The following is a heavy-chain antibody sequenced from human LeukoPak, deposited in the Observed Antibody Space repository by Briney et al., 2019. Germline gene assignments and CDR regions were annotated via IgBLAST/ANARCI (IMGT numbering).Heavy chain of an antibody. J-gene: IGHJ4*02. CDR1: GYTFTSYD. CDR3: ARETADFWSGYHEFDY. CDR2: MDPNSGNT. Sequence: VASVKVSCKASGYTFTSYDINWVRQATGQGLEWMGWMDPNSGNTGYAQKFQGRVTMTRNTSISTAYMELSRLRSDDTAVYYCARETADFWSGYHEFDYWGQGTLVTVSS. V-gene: IGHV1-8*01. D-gene: IGHD3-3*01.